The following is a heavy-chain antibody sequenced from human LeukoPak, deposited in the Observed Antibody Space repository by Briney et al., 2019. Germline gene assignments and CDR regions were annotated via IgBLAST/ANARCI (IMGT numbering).Heavy chain of an antibody. CDR1: GGTFSSYA. D-gene: IGHD2-2*01. Sequence: SVKVSCKASGGTFSSYAISWVRQAPGQGLEWMGGIIPIFGTANYAQKFQGRVTITTDESTSTAYMELSSLRSEDTAVYYCASPSSSTSCYSPSCYYYYMDVWGKGTTVTVSS. J-gene: IGHJ6*03. CDR2: IIPIFGTA. V-gene: IGHV1-69*05. CDR3: ASPSSSTSCYSPSCYYYYMDV.